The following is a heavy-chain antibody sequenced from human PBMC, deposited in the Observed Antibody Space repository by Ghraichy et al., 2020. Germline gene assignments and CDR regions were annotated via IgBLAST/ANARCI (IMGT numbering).Heavy chain of an antibody. CDR1: GGSISSYY. V-gene: IGHV4-59*01. Sequence: SETLSLTCTVSGGSISSYYWSWIRQPPGKGLEWIGYIYYSGSTNYNPSLKSRVTISVDTSKNQFSLKLSSVTAADTAVYYCARVEAHYGIGYWGQGTLVTVSS. CDR3: ARVEAHYGIGY. J-gene: IGHJ4*02. D-gene: IGHD4-17*01. CDR2: IYYSGST.